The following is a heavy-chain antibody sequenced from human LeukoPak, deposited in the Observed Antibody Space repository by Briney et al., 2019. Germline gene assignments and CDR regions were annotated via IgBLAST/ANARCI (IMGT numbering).Heavy chain of an antibody. J-gene: IGHJ4*02. D-gene: IGHD3-3*01. CDR1: GYTFTGYY. V-gene: IGHV1-2*02. CDR3: ARGARVDFWSGYYNY. CDR2: INPSSDGT. Sequence: ASVKVSCKASGYTFTGYYMHWVRQAPGQGLEWMGWINPSSDGTNYAQNFQGRVTMTRDTSISTAYMELSRLTSDDTAMYYCARGARVDFWSGYYNYWGQGTLVTVSS.